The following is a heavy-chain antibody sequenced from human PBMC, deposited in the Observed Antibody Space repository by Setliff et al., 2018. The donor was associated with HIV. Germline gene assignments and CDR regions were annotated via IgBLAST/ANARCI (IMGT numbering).Heavy chain of an antibody. J-gene: IGHJ3*02. CDR1: GHSISGYY. Sequence: SETLSLTCSVSGHSISGYYWSWIRQPAGRGLEWIGRIHTSGNTNYNPSLRGRVTMSVDVSKNQFSLKLTSVSAADTAVYYCARDRIEFVAEDPHDVFDIWGRGTLVTLSS. CDR2: IHTSGNT. V-gene: IGHV4-4*07. D-gene: IGHD5-12*01. CDR3: ARDRIEFVAEDPHDVFDI.